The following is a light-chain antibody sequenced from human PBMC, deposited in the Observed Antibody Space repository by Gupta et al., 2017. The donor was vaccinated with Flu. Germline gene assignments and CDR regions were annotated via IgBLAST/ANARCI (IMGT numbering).Light chain of an antibody. J-gene: IGKJ1*01. CDR3: HQGDRSPWT. CDR2: GAS. V-gene: IGKV3-20*01. CDR1: QSIRGDY. Sequence: GILDLSPGHRATRSCGASQSIRGDYFVWFQQKPCQAPRLLIYGASRRATGIPDRFSGSGSGTEFTLIISRREPEDFAVYYCHQGDRSPWTFGQGTKVEI.